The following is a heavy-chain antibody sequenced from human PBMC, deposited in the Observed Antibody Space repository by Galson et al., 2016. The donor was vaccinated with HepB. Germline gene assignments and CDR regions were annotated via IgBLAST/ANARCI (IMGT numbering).Heavy chain of an antibody. J-gene: IGHJ6*02. D-gene: IGHD3-10*01. CDR1: GFVLNINSTG. CDR2: IDWEDEK. V-gene: IGHV2-70*04. Sequence: PALVKPTQTLTLTCTFSGFVLNINSTGVSWIRQPPRKALEWLARIDWEDEKFYATSLKTRLSISKDTSKNQVVLTMTNMDPVDTATYYCAREYSRGGSALDVWGRGTTVTVSS. CDR3: AREYSRGGSALDV.